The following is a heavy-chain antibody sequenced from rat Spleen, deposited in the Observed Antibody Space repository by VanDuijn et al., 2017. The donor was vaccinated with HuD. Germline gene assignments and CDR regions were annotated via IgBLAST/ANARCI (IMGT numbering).Heavy chain of an antibody. J-gene: IGHJ3*01. CDR1: GFTFSNYG. Sequence: EVQLVESGGGLVQPGRSLKLSCAASGFTFSNYGMHWIRQAPTKGLEWVASISPSGGSTYYRDSVKGRFSISRDTAKSTLYLQMDSLRSEDTASYYCARHGDNYGWFAYWGQGTLVTVSS. V-gene: IGHV5-19*01. CDR3: ARHGDNYGWFAY. CDR2: ISPSGGST. D-gene: IGHD1-9*01.